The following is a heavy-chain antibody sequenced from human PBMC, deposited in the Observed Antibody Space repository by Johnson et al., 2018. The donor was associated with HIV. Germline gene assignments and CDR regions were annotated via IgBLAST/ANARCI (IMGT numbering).Heavy chain of an antibody. V-gene: IGHV3-30*02. CDR1: GFTFSNYG. J-gene: IGHJ3*02. D-gene: IGHD3-22*01. CDR3: VKGQSSGYPKDAFEI. CDR2: IRYDGDIT. Sequence: QMLLVESGGGVVQPGGSLRLSCAASGFTFSNYGMHWVRQAPGKGLEWVAFIRYDGDITYYVDSVKGRFTSSRDNSKNTLYLQMNSLRTEDTAMYYCVKGQSSGYPKDAFEIWGRGTIVTISS.